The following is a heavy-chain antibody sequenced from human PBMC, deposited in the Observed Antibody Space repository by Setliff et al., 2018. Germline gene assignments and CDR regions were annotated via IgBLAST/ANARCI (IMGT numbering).Heavy chain of an antibody. CDR1: GFSINSGYY. CDR2: IYRNGNT. Sequence: PSETLSLTCSVPGFSINSGYYWGWIRQSPGEGLEWIGSIYRNGNTHYNPSLKSRVTISVDTSKNQLSLKLNSVTAADTAVYYCARQIDYGDFQYFDYWGQGTLVTVSS. J-gene: IGHJ4*02. V-gene: IGHV4-38-2*01. CDR3: ARQIDYGDFQYFDY. D-gene: IGHD4-17*01.